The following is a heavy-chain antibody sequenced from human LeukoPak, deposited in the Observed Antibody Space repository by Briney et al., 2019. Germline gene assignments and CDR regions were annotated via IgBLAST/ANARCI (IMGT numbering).Heavy chain of an antibody. Sequence: GGSLRLSCAASGFTFSSYAMSWVRQAPGTGLEWVSAISGSGGSTYYADSVKGRFTISRDNSKNTLYLQMNSLRAEDTAVYYCATLPPYCSSTSCRHDAFDIWGQGTMVTVSS. CDR1: GFTFSSYA. CDR3: ATLPPYCSSTSCRHDAFDI. D-gene: IGHD2-2*01. CDR2: ISGSGGST. J-gene: IGHJ3*02. V-gene: IGHV3-23*01.